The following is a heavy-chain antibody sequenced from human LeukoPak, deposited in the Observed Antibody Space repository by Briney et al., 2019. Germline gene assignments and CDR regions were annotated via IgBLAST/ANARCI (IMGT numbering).Heavy chain of an antibody. CDR3: ARDLKRGYSSGRYSWGTGSSNDF. J-gene: IGHJ4*02. CDR2: ISPYNSNT. D-gene: IGHD6-19*01. CDR1: GYTFTSYG. V-gene: IGHV1-18*01. Sequence: ASVKVSCKASGYTFTSYGISWVRQAPGQGLEWMGWISPYNSNTYYAQNLQGRVTMTTDTSTSTNYLGLRSLRSDDTAVYYCARDLKRGYSSGRYSWGTGSSNDFWGQGTLVTVSS.